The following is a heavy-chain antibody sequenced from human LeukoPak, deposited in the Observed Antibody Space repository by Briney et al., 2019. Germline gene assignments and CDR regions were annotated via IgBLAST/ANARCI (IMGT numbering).Heavy chain of an antibody. D-gene: IGHD5-24*01. Sequence: SQTLSLTCAISGDSVSSNSAAWNWIRQAPSRGLEWLGRTYYRSKWYNDYAVSVKSRITINPDTSKNQFSLQLNSVTPEDTAVYYCARGKGGDGYNPGLFDYWGQGTLVTVSS. V-gene: IGHV6-1*01. CDR2: TYYRSKWYN. CDR1: GDSVSSNSAA. J-gene: IGHJ4*02. CDR3: ARGKGGDGYNPGLFDY.